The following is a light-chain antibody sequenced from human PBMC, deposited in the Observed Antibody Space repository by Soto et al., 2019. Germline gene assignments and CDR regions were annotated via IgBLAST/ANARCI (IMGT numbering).Light chain of an antibody. CDR3: MQVLQTPRT. CDR1: QSLLHSNGYNY. Sequence: DIVMTQSPLSLPVTPGEPASISCRSSQSLLHSNGYNYLDWYLQKPGQSPQLLIYLGSNRAPGVPDRFSCSGSGTDFTLKISRVEAEDVGVYYCMQVLQTPRTFGQGTKVEIK. J-gene: IGKJ1*01. V-gene: IGKV2-28*01. CDR2: LGS.